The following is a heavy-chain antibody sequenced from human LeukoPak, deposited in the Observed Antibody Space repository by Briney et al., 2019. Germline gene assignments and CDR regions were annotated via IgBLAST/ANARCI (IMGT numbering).Heavy chain of an antibody. CDR2: ISTDGSQT. Sequence: GGSLRLSREASGFTFSNYWMHWVRQAPGKGLMWFSQISTDGSQTFYADSVKGRFTISRDNAKNTLFLQMDSLRPEDTAVYYCVRSLRSADFWGQGTLVTVSS. V-gene: IGHV3-74*01. CDR1: GFTFSNYW. CDR3: VRSLRSADF. J-gene: IGHJ4*02.